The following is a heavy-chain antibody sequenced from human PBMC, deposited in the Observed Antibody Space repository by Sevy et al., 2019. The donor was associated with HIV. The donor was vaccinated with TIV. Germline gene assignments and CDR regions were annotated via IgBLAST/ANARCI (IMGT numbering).Heavy chain of an antibody. CDR2: ISRHSVNI. V-gene: IGHV3-9*01. J-gene: IGHJ4*02. Sequence: GGSLRLSCAASGFTFNDYAMHWVRQAPGKGPEWVSRISRHSVNIDYADTVKDRFTISTDNAKNSLYLHMRSLRGEDTAFFYCSEELDSGTLRWDCFDHWGQGTLVTVSS. D-gene: IGHD1-1*01. CDR3: SEELDSGTLRWDCFDH. CDR1: GFTFNDYA.